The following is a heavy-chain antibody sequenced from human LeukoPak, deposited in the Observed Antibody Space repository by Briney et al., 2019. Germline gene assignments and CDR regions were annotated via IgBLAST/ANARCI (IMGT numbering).Heavy chain of an antibody. Sequence: GGSLRLSCAASGFTFSSYAMHWVRQAPGKGLEWVAVISYDGSNKYYADSVKGRFTNSRDNSKDTLYLQMNSLRAEDTAVYYCARDRGLCSGGSCYYFDYWGQGTLVTVSS. V-gene: IGHV3-30*04. J-gene: IGHJ4*02. CDR1: GFTFSSYA. CDR3: ARDRGLCSGGSCYYFDY. CDR2: ISYDGSNK. D-gene: IGHD2-15*01.